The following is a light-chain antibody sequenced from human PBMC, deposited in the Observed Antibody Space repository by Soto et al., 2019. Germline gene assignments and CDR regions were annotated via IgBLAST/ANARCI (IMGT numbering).Light chain of an antibody. V-gene: IGKV2D-29*02. CDR2: EVS. CDR3: MQSTQLPPT. Sequence: DFLMTQTTLSLSVAPGQPASVSCKSSQRLLHITGETFLFWYLQKPGQSPQLLIYEVSTRVSGVPDRFSGSGSGTDFTLEISRVETDDVGIYYCMQSTQLPPTFGQGTRLEIK. J-gene: IGKJ5*01. CDR1: QRLLHITGETF.